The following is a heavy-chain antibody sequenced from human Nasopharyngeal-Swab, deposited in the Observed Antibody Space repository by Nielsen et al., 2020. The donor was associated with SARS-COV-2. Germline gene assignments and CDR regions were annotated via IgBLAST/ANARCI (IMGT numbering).Heavy chain of an antibody. CDR3: ARHGTTVTRNYAFDI. V-gene: IGHV4-39*01. J-gene: IGHJ3*02. Sequence: WIRQPPGKGLEWIGSIYYSGSTYYNPSHKSRVTISVDTSKNQFSLKLSSVTAADTAVYYCARHGTTVTRNYAFDIWGQGTMVTVSS. CDR2: IYYSGST. D-gene: IGHD4-17*01.